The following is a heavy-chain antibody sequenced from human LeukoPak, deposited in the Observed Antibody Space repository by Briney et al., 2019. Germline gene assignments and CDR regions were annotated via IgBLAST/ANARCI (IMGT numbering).Heavy chain of an antibody. V-gene: IGHV4-34*01. D-gene: IGHD6-6*01. Sequence: PSETLSLTCAVYGGSFSGYYWSWIRQPPGKGLEWIGEINHSGSTNYNPSLKSRVTISVDTSKNQFSLKLSSVTAADTAVYYCARGGPYSSSSLTTFGSGTNWFDPWGQGTLVTVSS. J-gene: IGHJ5*02. CDR1: GGSFSGYY. CDR2: INHSGST. CDR3: ARGGPYSSSSLTTFGSGTNWFDP.